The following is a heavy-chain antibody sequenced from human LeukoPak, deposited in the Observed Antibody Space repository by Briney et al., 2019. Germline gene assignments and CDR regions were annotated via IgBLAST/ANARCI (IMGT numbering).Heavy chain of an antibody. J-gene: IGHJ4*02. CDR3: ASGDSGNYYHDY. CDR1: GYIFINYG. CDR2: ISGDNVNT. V-gene: IGHV1-18*01. D-gene: IGHD1-26*01. Sequence: ASVKVSCKTSGYIFINYGITWVRQAPGQGLEWVGWISGDNVNTYYAQKLQGRVTLTTDTSTSTAYVELRSLRSDDTAVYYCASGDSGNYYHDYWGQGTLVTVSS.